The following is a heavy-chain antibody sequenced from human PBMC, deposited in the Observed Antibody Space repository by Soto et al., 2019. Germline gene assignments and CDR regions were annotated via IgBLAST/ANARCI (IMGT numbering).Heavy chain of an antibody. J-gene: IGHJ6*03. CDR1: EFTFSTYS. CDR3: ARSTTVTTSYYYYYYYMDV. D-gene: IGHD4-17*01. CDR2: ISSSSSSL. Sequence: EVQLVESGGGLVQPGGSLRLSCAASEFTFSTYSMNWVRQAPGKGLEWVSYISSSSSSLYYADSVKGRFTISRDNAKNSLYLQMNSLRAEDTAVYYCARSTTVTTSYYYYYYYMDVWCKGTTVTVSS. V-gene: IGHV3-48*01.